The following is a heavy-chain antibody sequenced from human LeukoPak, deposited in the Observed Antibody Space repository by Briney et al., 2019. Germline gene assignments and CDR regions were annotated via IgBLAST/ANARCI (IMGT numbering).Heavy chain of an antibody. CDR2: INHSGST. D-gene: IGHD2-2*01. Sequence: SETLSLTCAVYGGSFSANYWSWLRQPPGKGLEWIGEINHSGSTHYTPSLKSRITVSIDTSKNQCSLKLRSVTAADTAVYYCARPAVIPAAPGVYAFDVWGRGTMVTVSS. CDR3: ARPAVIPAAPGVYAFDV. J-gene: IGHJ3*01. V-gene: IGHV4-34*01. CDR1: GGSFSANY.